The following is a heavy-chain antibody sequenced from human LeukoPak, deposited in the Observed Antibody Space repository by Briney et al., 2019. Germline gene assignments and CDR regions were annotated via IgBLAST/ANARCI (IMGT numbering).Heavy chain of an antibody. D-gene: IGHD6-13*01. V-gene: IGHV4-59*08. CDR3: ARHGSSYSFDY. J-gene: IGHJ4*02. CDR1: GGSVCSYY. CDR2: IYYGGSA. Sequence: SETLSLSCTVSGGSVCSYYWSWIRQSPGKGLEWIGYIYYGGSANYNPSLKSRATISIDRSKNQFSLKLSSLTAADTAVYYCARHGSSYSFDYWGQGTLVTVSS.